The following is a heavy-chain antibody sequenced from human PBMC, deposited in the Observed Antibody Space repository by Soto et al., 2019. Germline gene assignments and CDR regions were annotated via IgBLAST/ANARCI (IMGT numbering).Heavy chain of an antibody. CDR2: IWFDGSNK. D-gene: IGHD2-15*01. Sequence: QVHLVDSGGGVVQPGGSLRLSCAASGFTFSSYAIPWVRQAPGKGLEWVAIIWFDGSNKYYADSVKGRFSIPRDNSKNTLLLQMDRLRSEDTAVYYCARGQLPAATTYFDFWGQGTLVIVSS. CDR1: GFTFSSYA. J-gene: IGHJ4*02. V-gene: IGHV3-33*01. CDR3: ARGQLPAATTYFDF.